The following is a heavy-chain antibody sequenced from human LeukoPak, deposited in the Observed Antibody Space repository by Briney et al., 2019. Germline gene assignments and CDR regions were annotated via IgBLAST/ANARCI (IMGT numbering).Heavy chain of an antibody. CDR2: IWYDGSNK. Sequence: GGSLRLSCAASGFTFSSYGMHWVRQAPGKGLEWVAVIWYDGSNKYYADSVKGRFTISRDNSKNTLYLQMNSLRAEDTAVYYCARDGEDCSSTSCRSSYYYYGMDVWGQGTTVTVSS. CDR3: ARDGEDCSSTSCRSSYYYYGMDV. CDR1: GFTFSSYG. V-gene: IGHV3-33*01. J-gene: IGHJ6*02. D-gene: IGHD2-2*01.